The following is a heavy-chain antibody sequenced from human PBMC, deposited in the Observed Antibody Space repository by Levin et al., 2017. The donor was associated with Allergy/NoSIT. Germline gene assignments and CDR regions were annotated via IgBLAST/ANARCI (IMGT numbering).Heavy chain of an antibody. CDR3: ARVIRGTLPRHYYYYMDV. Sequence: ASVKVSCKASGGTFSSYAISWVRQAPGQGLEWMGGIIPIFGTANYAQKFQGRVTITADKSTSTAYMELSSLRSEDTAVYYCARVIRGTLPRHYYYYMDVWGKGTTVTVSS. CDR2: IIPIFGTA. CDR1: GGTFSSYA. J-gene: IGHJ6*03. V-gene: IGHV1-69*06. D-gene: IGHD1-7*01.